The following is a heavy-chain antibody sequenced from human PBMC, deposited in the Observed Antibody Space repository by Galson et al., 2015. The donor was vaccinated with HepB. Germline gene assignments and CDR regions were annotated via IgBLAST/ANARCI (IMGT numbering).Heavy chain of an antibody. CDR1: GFTFSSYS. CDR3: ARDQDQLELRFDY. J-gene: IGHJ4*02. Sequence: SLRLSCAASGFTFSSYSMNWVRQAPGKGLEWVSSISSSSSYIYYADSVKGRFTISRDNAKNSLYLQMNSLRAEDTAVYYCARDQDQLELRFDYWGQGTLVTVSS. CDR2: ISSSSSYI. V-gene: IGHV3-21*01. D-gene: IGHD1-7*01.